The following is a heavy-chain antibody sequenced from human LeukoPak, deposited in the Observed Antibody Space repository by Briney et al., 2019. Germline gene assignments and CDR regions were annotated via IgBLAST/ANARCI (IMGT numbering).Heavy chain of an antibody. Sequence: GGSLRLSCAASGFTFSSYSMNWVRQAPGKGLESVSSISSSSSYIYYADSVKGRFTISRDNAKNSLYLQMNSLRAEDTAVYYCARTGLEAGTLDYWGQGTLVTVSS. V-gene: IGHV3-21*01. CDR3: ARTGLEAGTLDY. CDR2: ISSSSSYI. D-gene: IGHD6-13*01. CDR1: GFTFSSYS. J-gene: IGHJ4*02.